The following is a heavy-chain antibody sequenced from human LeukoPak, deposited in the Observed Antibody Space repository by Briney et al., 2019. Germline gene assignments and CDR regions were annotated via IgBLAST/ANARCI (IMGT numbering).Heavy chain of an antibody. V-gene: IGHV3-23*01. J-gene: IGHJ4*02. Sequence: GGSLRLSCAASGFTFSSYAMSWVRQAPGKGLEWVSAIRGSGGSTYYADSVEGRFTISRDNSKNTLYLQRNSLRTEDTAVYDCAKDRPLYYDFWSGSTDYWGQETLVTVSS. CDR3: AKDRPLYYDFWSGSTDY. CDR2: IRGSGGST. CDR1: GFTFSSYA. D-gene: IGHD3-3*01.